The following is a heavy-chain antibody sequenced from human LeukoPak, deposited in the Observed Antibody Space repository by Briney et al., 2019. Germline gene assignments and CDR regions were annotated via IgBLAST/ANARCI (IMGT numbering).Heavy chain of an antibody. CDR3: AKRRDGYNSDYYYFDY. J-gene: IGHJ4*02. V-gene: IGHV3-23*01. CDR2: ISGSGGST. Sequence: PGGSLRLSCAASGFTFSSYAMSWVRQAPGKGLEWVSAISGSGGSTYYADSVKGRFTISRDNSKNTLYLQMNSLRAEDTAVYYCAKRRDGYNSDYYYFDYWGQGTLVTVSS. CDR1: GFTFSSYA. D-gene: IGHD5-24*01.